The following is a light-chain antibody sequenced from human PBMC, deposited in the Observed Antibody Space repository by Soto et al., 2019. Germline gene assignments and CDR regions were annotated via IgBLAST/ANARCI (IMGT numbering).Light chain of an antibody. Sequence: IQMTQSPSSLSASIGDRVTITCRASQTIGDYLNWYQQKPGRAPTLLIYSASSLQSGVSSRFSGSGSRTGFTLTISSLQPEDFATYYCQQSYSFPDTFGQGTKVDIK. V-gene: IGKV1-39*01. CDR3: QQSYSFPDT. CDR1: QTIGDY. CDR2: SAS. J-gene: IGKJ2*01.